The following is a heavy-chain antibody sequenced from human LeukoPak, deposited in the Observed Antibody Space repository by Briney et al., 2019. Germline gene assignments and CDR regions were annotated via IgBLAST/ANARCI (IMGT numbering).Heavy chain of an antibody. CDR3: ARDWASGIYSAYFDY. J-gene: IGHJ4*02. D-gene: IGHD1-26*01. V-gene: IGHV3-30-3*01. Sequence: PGRSLRLSCAASGFTFSSYAMHWVRQAPGKGLEWVAVISYDGSNKYYADSVKGRFTISRDNSKNTLYLQMNSLRAEDTAVYYCARDWASGIYSAYFDYWGQGTLVTVSS. CDR1: GFTFSSYA. CDR2: ISYDGSNK.